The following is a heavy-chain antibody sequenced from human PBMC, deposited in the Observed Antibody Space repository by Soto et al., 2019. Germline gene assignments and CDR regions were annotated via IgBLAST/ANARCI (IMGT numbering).Heavy chain of an antibody. V-gene: IGHV3-53*01. D-gene: IGHD4-17*01. CDR1: GFTVSSNY. CDR3: ASLPQDYGDSTSPLYYYYYGMDV. J-gene: IGHJ6*02. Sequence: GGSLRLSCAASGFTVSSNYMSWVRQAPGKGLEWVSVIYSGGSTYYADSVKGRFTISRDNSKNTLYLQMNSLRAEDTAVYYCASLPQDYGDSTSPLYYYYYGMDVWGQGTTVTVSS. CDR2: IYSGGST.